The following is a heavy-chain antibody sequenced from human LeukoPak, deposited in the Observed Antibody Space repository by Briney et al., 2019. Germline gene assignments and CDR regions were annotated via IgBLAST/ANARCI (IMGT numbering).Heavy chain of an antibody. J-gene: IGHJ4*02. CDR3: ASLWRCGGDCYSGYFDY. CDR1: GGTFSSYA. CDR2: IIPIFGTA. D-gene: IGHD2-21*02. Sequence: SVKVSCKASGGTFSSYAISWVRQAPGQGLEWMGGIIPIFGTANYAQKFQGRVTITADESTSTAYMELSSLRSEDTAVYYCASLWRCGGDCYSGYFDYWGQGTLVTVSS. V-gene: IGHV1-69*13.